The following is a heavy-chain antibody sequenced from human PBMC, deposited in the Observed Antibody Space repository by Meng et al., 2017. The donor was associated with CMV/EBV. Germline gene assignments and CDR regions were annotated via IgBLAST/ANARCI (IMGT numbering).Heavy chain of an antibody. CDR3: AKDWGPGLWLDKLIFGTGIAAAGRGVTPRECDYYGMDV. V-gene: IGHV3-23*01. D-gene: IGHD6-13*01. J-gene: IGHJ6*02. CDR1: GFTFSSYA. CDR2: ISGSGGST. Sequence: GESLKISCAASGFTFSSYAMSWVRQAPGKGLEWVSAISGSGGSTYYADSVKGRFTISRDNSKNTLYLQMNSLRAEDTAVYYCAKDWGPGLWLDKLIFGTGIAAAGRGVTPRECDYYGMDVWGQGTTVTVSS.